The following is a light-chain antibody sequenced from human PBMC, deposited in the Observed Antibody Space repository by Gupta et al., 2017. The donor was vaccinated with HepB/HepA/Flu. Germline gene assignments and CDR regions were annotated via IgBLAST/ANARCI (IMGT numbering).Light chain of an antibody. Sequence: EFVLTQSPGTLSLSPGQRVTLSCRASQGVSSSYLAWYQQKPGQAPRLLIYGTSNRATGITDRFSGSGSGTDFTLTISRLEPEDFAVYYCQQYGNAPYTFGQGTKLEI. V-gene: IGKV3-20*01. CDR2: GTS. J-gene: IGKJ2*01. CDR3: QQYGNAPYT. CDR1: QGVSSSY.